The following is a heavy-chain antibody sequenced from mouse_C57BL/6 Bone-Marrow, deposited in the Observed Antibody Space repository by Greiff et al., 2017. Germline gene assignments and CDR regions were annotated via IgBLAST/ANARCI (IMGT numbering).Heavy chain of an antibody. V-gene: IGHV14-4*01. CDR1: GFNIKDDY. J-gene: IGHJ3*01. CDR3: TTYYDVFAY. D-gene: IGHD2-4*01. Sequence: EVQLQQSGAELVRPGASVKLSCTASGFNIKDDYMHWVKQRPEQGLEWIGWIDPENGDTEYASKFQGKATITADTSSNTAYLQLSSLTSEDTAVYYCTTYYDVFAYWGQGTLVTVSA. CDR2: IDPENGDT.